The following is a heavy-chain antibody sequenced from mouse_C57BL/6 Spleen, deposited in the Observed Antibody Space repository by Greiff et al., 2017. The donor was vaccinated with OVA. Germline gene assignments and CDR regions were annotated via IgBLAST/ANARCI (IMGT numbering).Heavy chain of an antibody. D-gene: IGHD2-4*01. Sequence: VQLQQPGAELVKPGASVKLSCKASGYTFTSYWMHWVKQRPGQGLEWIGMIHPNSGSTNYNEKFKSKATLTVDKSSSTAYMQLSSLTSEDSAVYYWAAIYYDYDAGFAYWGQGTLVTVSA. CDR1: GYTFTSYW. CDR2: IHPNSGST. CDR3: AAIYYDYDAGFAY. J-gene: IGHJ3*01. V-gene: IGHV1-64*01.